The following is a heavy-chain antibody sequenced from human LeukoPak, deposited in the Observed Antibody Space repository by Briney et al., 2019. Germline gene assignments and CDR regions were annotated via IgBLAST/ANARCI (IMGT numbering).Heavy chain of an antibody. CDR1: GFTFDDYG. J-gene: IGHJ6*03. D-gene: IGHD6-19*01. CDR3: AKDAERQWLAYYYYYMDV. Sequence: PGGSLRLSCAASGFTFDDYGMSWVRQAPGKGLEWVSGINWNGGSTGYADSVKGRFTISRDNAKNSLYLQMNSLRAEDTALYYCAKDAERQWLAYYYYYMDVWGKGTTVTVSS. CDR2: INWNGGST. V-gene: IGHV3-20*04.